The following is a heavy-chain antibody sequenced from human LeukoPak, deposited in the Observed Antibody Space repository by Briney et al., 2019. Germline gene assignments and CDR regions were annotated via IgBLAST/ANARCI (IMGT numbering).Heavy chain of an antibody. D-gene: IGHD2-2*01. V-gene: IGHV3-11*04. CDR1: GFTFSDYY. Sequence: GGSLRLSCAASGFTFSDYYMSWIRQAPGKGLEWVSYISSSGSTIYYADSVKGRFTISRDNAKNSLYLQMNSLRAEDTAVYYCARSRARYCSSTRCRYWYFDLWGRGTLVTVSS. CDR2: ISSSGSTI. J-gene: IGHJ2*01. CDR3: ARSRARYCSSTRCRYWYFDL.